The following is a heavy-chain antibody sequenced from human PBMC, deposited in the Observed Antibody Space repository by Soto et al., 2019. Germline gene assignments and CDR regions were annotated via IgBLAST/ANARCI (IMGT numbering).Heavy chain of an antibody. J-gene: IGHJ6*03. CDR2: IYNTGST. CDR3: ANDYYMHV. Sequence: SETLSLTCTVSGGPISPYYWSWIRQITGKGLEWIGYIYNTGSTYYNPSLKSRVLMSVDTPKNQFSLRLSSVTAADTAIYFCANDYYMHVWGKGTAVTVSS. CDR1: GGPISPYY. V-gene: IGHV4-59*08.